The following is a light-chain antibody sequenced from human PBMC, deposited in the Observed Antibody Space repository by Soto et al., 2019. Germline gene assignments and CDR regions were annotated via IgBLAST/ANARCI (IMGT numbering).Light chain of an antibody. CDR1: SSDVGSYNY. J-gene: IGLJ2*01. CDR2: EVS. V-gene: IGLV2-14*01. CDR3: LSYTSSSTLV. Sequence: QSALTQPASVSGSPGQSSTISCTGTSSDVGSYNYVSWYQQHPDEAPKLIIYEVSNRPSGISNRFSGSKSDNTASLTISGLQAEDEADYYCLSYTSSSTLVFGGGTKVTVL.